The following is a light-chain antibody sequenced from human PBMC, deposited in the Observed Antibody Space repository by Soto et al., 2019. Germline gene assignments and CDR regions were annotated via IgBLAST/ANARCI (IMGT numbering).Light chain of an antibody. J-gene: IGKJ5*01. CDR2: GAS. CDR1: QSVSSN. Sequence: IVMKTSPATRSMAPGERAPLSCRASQSVSSNLAWYQQKPGQAPRLLIYGASTRATGIPVRFSGSGSGTEFTLTISRLEPEDFAVYYCQQYGSSPPFTFGQATRLEI. V-gene: IGKV3-15*01. CDR3: QQYGSSPPFT.